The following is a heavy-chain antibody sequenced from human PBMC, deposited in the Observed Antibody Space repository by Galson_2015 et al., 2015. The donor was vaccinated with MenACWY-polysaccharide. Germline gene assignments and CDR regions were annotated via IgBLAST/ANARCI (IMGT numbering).Heavy chain of an antibody. CDR3: ARDLFYEPDY. D-gene: IGHD2/OR15-2a*01. V-gene: IGHV4-4*02. Sequence: SANYNPSLIGRVSISIDRSKNQFSLRLTSVTAADTAIYYCARDLFYEPDYWGQGTLVTVSS. J-gene: IGHJ4*02. CDR2: SA.